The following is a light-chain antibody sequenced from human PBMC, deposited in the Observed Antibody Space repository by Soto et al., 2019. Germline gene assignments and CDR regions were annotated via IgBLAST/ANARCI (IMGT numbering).Light chain of an antibody. V-gene: IGKV3-20*01. CDR1: QSLTSSY. CDR3: QQYYGSPRP. Sequence: EIVLTQSPGTLSLSPGERATLSCRASQSLTSSYLAWYQQKPGQAPRRLIYGASSRATGIPDRFTGSGSGTDFTLTISRLEPEDFAVYYGQQYYGSPRPFGQGTKVEIK. J-gene: IGKJ1*01. CDR2: GAS.